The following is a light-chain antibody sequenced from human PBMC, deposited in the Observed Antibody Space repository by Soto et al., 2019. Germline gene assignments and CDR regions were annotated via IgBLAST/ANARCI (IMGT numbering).Light chain of an antibody. CDR1: QSISRY. CDR2: DAS. J-gene: IGKJ1*01. Sequence: DIQMTQCPSSRSPSLGDRVTITWRASQSISRYLNRYQQKPGKAPKLLIYDASSLESGVPSRFSGSGSGTEFTLTISSLQHDDFATYYCQQYNSYSGTFGQGTKVDIK. V-gene: IGKV1-5*01. CDR3: QQYNSYSGT.